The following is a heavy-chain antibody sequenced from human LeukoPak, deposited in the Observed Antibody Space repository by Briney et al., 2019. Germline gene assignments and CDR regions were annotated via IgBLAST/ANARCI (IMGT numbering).Heavy chain of an antibody. J-gene: IGHJ4*02. CDR1: GGTFSSYA. D-gene: IGHD3-9*01. Sequence: GASVKVSCKASGGTFSSYAISWVRQAPGQGLEWMGGIIPIFGTANYAQKFQGRVTITADKSTSTAYMELSSLRSEDTAVYYCARGSDSYDILTGYYLARVVNYFDYWGQGTLVTVSS. CDR3: ARGSDSYDILTGYYLARVVNYFDY. V-gene: IGHV1-69*06. CDR2: IIPIFGTA.